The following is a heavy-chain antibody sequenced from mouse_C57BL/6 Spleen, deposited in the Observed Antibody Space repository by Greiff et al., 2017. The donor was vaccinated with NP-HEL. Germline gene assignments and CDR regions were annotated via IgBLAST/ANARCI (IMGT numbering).Heavy chain of an antibody. Sequence: VQLQQPGAELVQPGASVKLSCKASGYTFTSYWMHWVKQRPGRGLEWIGRIDPNSGGTKYNEKFKSKATLTVDKPSSTAYMQLSSLTSEDSAVYYCALIYYDYDGGYAMDYWGQGTSVTVSS. J-gene: IGHJ4*01. D-gene: IGHD2-4*01. CDR1: GYTFTSYW. CDR3: ALIYYDYDGGYAMDY. V-gene: IGHV1-72*01. CDR2: IDPNSGGT.